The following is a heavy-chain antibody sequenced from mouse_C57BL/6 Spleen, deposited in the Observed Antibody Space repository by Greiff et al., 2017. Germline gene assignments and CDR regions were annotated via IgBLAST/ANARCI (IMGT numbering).Heavy chain of an antibody. Sequence: VQLQQPGAELVRPGSSVKLSCKASGYTFTSYWMDWVKQRPGQGLAWIGNIYPSDSETHYNQKFKDKATLTVDKSSSTAYMQLSSLTSEDSAVYYCARGTAQATLGYAMDYWGQGTSVTVSS. CDR2: IYPSDSET. CDR3: ARGTAQATLGYAMDY. D-gene: IGHD3-2*02. V-gene: IGHV1-61*01. CDR1: GYTFTSYW. J-gene: IGHJ4*01.